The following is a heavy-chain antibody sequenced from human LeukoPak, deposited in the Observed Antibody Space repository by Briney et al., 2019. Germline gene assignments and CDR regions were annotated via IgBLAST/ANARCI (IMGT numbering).Heavy chain of an antibody. CDR1: GYTFTIYY. CDR3: ARNPPYCTSTSCYNDY. V-gene: IGHV1-2*02. D-gene: IGHD2-2*02. Sequence: ASVKVSCKASGYTFTIYYMHWVRQAPGQGLEWMGWINPNSGATSYAQRFHGRVIMTRDTSISTAYMELSGLTSDDTAVYYCARNPPYCTSTSCYNDYWGQGTLVTVSS. CDR2: INPNSGAT. J-gene: IGHJ4*02.